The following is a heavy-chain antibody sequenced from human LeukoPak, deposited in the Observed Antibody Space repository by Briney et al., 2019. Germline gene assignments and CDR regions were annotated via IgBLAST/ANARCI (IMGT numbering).Heavy chain of an antibody. CDR1: GGSISSSGYY. Sequence: SSETLSLTRTVSGGSISSSGYYWGWIRQPPGKGLEWIASIYYSGSTYYNPSLKSRVTISVDTSKNRLSLKLSSLTAADTAVYYCARHEYSGSYYGLSWFDPWGQGTLVTVSS. J-gene: IGHJ5*02. D-gene: IGHD1-26*01. CDR3: ARHEYSGSYYGLSWFDP. CDR2: IYYSGST. V-gene: IGHV4-39*01.